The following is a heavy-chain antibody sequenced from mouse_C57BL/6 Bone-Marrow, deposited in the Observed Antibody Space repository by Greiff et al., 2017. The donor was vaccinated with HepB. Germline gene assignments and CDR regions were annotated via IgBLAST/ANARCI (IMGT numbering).Heavy chain of an antibody. Sequence: QVHVKQPGAELVKPGASVKVSCKASGYTFTSYWMHWVKQRPGQGLEWIGRIHPSDSDTNYNQKFKGKATLTVDKSSSTAYMQLSSLTSADSSVYYCAIVYAVVPHWYFDVWGTGTTVTVSS. CDR1: GYTFTSYW. V-gene: IGHV1-74*01. CDR3: AIVYAVVPHWYFDV. CDR2: IHPSDSDT. D-gene: IGHD1-1*01. J-gene: IGHJ1*03.